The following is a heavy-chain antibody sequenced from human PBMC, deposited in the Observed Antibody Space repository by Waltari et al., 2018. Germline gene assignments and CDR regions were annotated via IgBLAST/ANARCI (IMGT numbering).Heavy chain of an antibody. CDR3: ARTGARWLQFAAFDI. CDR2: INQDGSEE. V-gene: IGHV3-7*01. CDR1: RVHFSNEW. Sequence: EVLLVESGGGLVQTGGSLRLSCAASRVHFSNEWMNWGRQAPGKGLEWVANINQDGSEEYYVDSVKGRFTISRDNAKNSLYLEMKTLRAEDTAIYYCARTGARWLQFAAFDIWGQGTMVTVSS. D-gene: IGHD5-12*01. J-gene: IGHJ3*02.